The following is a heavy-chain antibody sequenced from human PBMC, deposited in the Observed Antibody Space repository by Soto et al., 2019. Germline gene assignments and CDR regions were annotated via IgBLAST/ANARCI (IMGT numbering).Heavy chain of an antibody. CDR3: AKGPGLDAFDF. CDR2: ISGSGGST. D-gene: IGHD3-16*01. CDR1: GVTVKISV. Sequence: PAGCMRLGCASSGVTVKISVMGGARQAPGKGLEWVSAISGSGGSTYYADSVKGRFTISRDNSKNTLYLQINSLRAEDTAVYYCAKGPGLDAFDFWGQGTMVTVSS. J-gene: IGHJ3*01. V-gene: IGHV3-23*01.